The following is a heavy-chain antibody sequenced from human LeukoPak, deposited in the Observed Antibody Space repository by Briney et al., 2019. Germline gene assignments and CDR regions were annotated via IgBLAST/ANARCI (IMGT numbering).Heavy chain of an antibody. CDR3: ARDLSGIAGYTYGRGIDY. D-gene: IGHD5-18*01. CDR1: GFTFSSHW. V-gene: IGHV3-7*01. Sequence: GGSLRLSCAASGFTFSSHWMSWVRQAPGKGREWVANIKKDGSEKYYVDAVKGRFTISRDNAKTSLYLQMNSLRAEDTAVYYCARDLSGIAGYTYGRGIDYWGQGTLVTVSS. J-gene: IGHJ4*02. CDR2: IKKDGSEK.